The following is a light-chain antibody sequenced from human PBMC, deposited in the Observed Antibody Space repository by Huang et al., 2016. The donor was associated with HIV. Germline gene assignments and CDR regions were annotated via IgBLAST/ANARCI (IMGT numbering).Light chain of an antibody. CDR3: QEYYSRPPWT. J-gene: IGKJ1*01. CDR1: QSVDSK. Sequence: EVVMTQSPATLSASSGDTINISCRASQSVDSKLAWYQQKPGQAPRLLMFATSTRATGGPARFSGSGSQTDFTLTVSSLQSDDSAVYYCQEYYSRPPWTFGQGTKVEIK. CDR2: ATS. V-gene: IGKV3-15*01.